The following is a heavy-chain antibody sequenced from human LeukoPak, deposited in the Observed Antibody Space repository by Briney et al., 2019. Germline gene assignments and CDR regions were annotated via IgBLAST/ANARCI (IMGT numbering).Heavy chain of an antibody. D-gene: IGHD5-12*01. CDR1: GGSIISGDYY. J-gene: IGHJ4*02. CDR3: ARDLGGYGVGDY. CDR2: IFYSRST. Sequence: PSETLSLTCTVSGGSIISGDYYWSWIRQPPGKGLEWIVYIFYSRSTSYNPSLKSRVTISVDTSKNRFSLKLSSVTAADTAVYYCARDLGGYGVGDYWGQGTLVTVSS. V-gene: IGHV4-30-4*08.